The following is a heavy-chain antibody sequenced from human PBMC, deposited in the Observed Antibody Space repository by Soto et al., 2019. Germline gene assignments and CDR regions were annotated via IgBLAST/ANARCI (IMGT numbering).Heavy chain of an antibody. J-gene: IGHJ4*01. CDR2: IIPMFNII. CDR1: GGTYSSYV. D-gene: IGHD3-22*01. V-gene: IGHV1-69*10. Sequence: SVKVSCKASGGTYSSYVIRWVRQAPGQGLEWMGGIIPMFNIIKYAQKFQGRVTMTEDTSTDTAYMELSSLRSEDTAVYYCATDHSYYDSSGYYYLLPYVYWGQ. CDR3: ATDHSYYDSSGYYYLLPYVY.